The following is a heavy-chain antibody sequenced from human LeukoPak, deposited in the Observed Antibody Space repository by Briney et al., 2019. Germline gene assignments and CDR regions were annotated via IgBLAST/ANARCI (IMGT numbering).Heavy chain of an antibody. CDR1: GGTFSSYA. CDR2: IIPIFGTA. D-gene: IGHD3-10*01. V-gene: IGHV1-69*13. Sequence: SVKVSCKASGGTFSSYAISWVGQAPGQGLEWMGGIIPIFGTANYAQKFQGRVTITADESTSTAYMELSSLRSEDTAVYYCARDRSYYYGSGSYTGTVTDWGQGTLVTVSS. CDR3: ARDRSYYYGSGSYTGTVTD. J-gene: IGHJ4*02.